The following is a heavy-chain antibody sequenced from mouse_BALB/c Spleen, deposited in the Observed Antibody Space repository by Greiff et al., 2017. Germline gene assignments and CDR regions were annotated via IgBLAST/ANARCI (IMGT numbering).Heavy chain of an antibody. CDR2: ISYDGSN. CDR1: GYSITSGYF. CDR3: AREDSSGYGLDD. D-gene: IGHD3-2*01. V-gene: IGHV3-6*02. Sequence: DVKLVESGPGFVKPSQSLSLTCSVTGYSITSGYFWNWIRQLPGNKLEWMCYISYDGSNNYSPSLKNRISITRDTSKNQFFLKLNSVTTEDTATYYCAREDSSGYGLDDWGQGTTLTVSS. J-gene: IGHJ2*01.